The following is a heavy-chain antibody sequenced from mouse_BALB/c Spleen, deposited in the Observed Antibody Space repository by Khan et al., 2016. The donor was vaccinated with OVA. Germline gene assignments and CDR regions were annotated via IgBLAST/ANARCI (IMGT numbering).Heavy chain of an antibody. D-gene: IGHD2-14*01. CDR3: ARALPDDRYDGYAMDY. J-gene: IGHJ4*01. CDR2: IWAGGST. V-gene: IGHV2-9*02. Sequence: QVQLKESGPGLVAPSQSLSITCTVSGFSLTSYGVHWVRQPPGKGLEWVGVIWAGGSTNYKSALMSRLSISKDNSKSQVFLKMHSLQTDDTALYYYARALPDDRYDGYAMDYWGQGISVTVSS. CDR1: GFSLTSYG.